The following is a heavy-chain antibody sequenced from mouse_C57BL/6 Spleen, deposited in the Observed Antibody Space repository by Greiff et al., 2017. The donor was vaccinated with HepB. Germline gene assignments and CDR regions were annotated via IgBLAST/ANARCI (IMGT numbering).Heavy chain of an antibody. D-gene: IGHD4-1*01. CDR3: ALLTGYAMDY. CDR1: GYAFSSYW. Sequence: VKLMESGAELVKPGASVKISCKASGYAFSSYWMNWVKQRPGKGLEWIGQIYPGDGDTNYNGKFKGKATLTADKSSSTAYMQLSSLTSEDSAVYFCALLTGYAMDYWGQGTSVTVSS. V-gene: IGHV1-80*01. J-gene: IGHJ4*01. CDR2: IYPGDGDT.